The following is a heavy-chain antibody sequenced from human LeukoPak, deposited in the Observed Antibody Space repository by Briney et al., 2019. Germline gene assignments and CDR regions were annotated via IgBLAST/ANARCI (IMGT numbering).Heavy chain of an antibody. CDR2: IYYSGST. CDR1: GGSISSYY. J-gene: IGHJ3*02. Sequence: PSETLSLTCTVSGGSISSYYWSWIRQPPGKGLEWIGYIYYSGSTNYNPSLKSRVTISVDTSKNQFSLKLSSVTAADTAVYYCARDGGLGGYYYDSSGYAFDNWGQGTMVTVSS. V-gene: IGHV4-59*01. D-gene: IGHD3-22*01. CDR3: ARDGGLGGYYYDSSGYAFDN.